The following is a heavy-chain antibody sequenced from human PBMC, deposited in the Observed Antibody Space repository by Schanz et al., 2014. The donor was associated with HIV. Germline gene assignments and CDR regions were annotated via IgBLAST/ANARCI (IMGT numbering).Heavy chain of an antibody. J-gene: IGHJ6*02. CDR2: ISLSSGTK. CDR3: ATTLYPYTSSSDYYYGMDV. Sequence: EVHLVESGGDLVQPGGSLRLSCAASGFTFSSYSMNWVRQAPGKGLEWIAHISLSSGTKYNADSVKGRFTISRDNAKASVYLQMNSLRDEDTAVYYCATTLYPYTSSSDYYYGMDVWGQGTTVTVSS. CDR1: GFTFSSYS. V-gene: IGHV3-48*02. D-gene: IGHD6-6*01.